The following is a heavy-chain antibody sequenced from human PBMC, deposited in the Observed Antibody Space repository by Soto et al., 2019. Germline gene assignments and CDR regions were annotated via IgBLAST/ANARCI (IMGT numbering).Heavy chain of an antibody. V-gene: IGHV4-30-2*01. Sequence: QLQLQASGSGLVKPSQTLSLTCAVSGGSISSGGYSWSWIRQPPGKGLEWIGYIYHSGSTYYNPSLKSRVTISGDRSKNQFSLKLSSVTAADTAVYYCAAGGGLPRYYWGQGTLVTVSS. D-gene: IGHD5-12*01. CDR2: IYHSGST. CDR3: AAGGGLPRYY. CDR1: GGSISSGGYS. J-gene: IGHJ4*02.